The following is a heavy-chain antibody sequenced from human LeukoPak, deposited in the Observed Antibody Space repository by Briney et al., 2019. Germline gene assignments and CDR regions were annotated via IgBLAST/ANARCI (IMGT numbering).Heavy chain of an antibody. J-gene: IGHJ3*02. CDR1: GGSFSGYY. CDR3: ARGAKGDAFDI. V-gene: IGHV4-59*01. Sequence: SETLSLTCAVYGGSFSGYYWSWIRQPPGKGLEWIGYIYYSGSTNYNPSLKSRVTISVDTSKNQFSLKLSSVTAADTAVYYCARGAKGDAFDIWGQGTMVTVSS. CDR2: IYYSGST.